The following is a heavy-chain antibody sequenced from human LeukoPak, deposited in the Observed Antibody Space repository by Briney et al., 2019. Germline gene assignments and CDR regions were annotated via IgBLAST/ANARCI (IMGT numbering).Heavy chain of an antibody. D-gene: IGHD6-13*01. CDR2: IYYSGST. CDR3: ARVDDSSSWYLLVDY. CDR1: GGSISSHY. V-gene: IGHV4-59*11. Sequence: SETLSLTCTVSGGSISSHYWSWIRQPPGKGLEWIGYIYYSGSTNYNPSLKSRVTISVDTSKNQFSLKLSSVTAADTAVYYCARVDDSSSWYLLVDYWGQGTLVTVSS. J-gene: IGHJ4*02.